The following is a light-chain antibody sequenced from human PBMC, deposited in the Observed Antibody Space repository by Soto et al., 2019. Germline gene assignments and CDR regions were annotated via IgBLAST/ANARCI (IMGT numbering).Light chain of an antibody. CDR3: SSYTSSSTLMV. CDR1: SSDVGGYNY. V-gene: IGLV2-14*01. J-gene: IGLJ2*01. CDR2: DVS. Sequence: QSALTQPASVSGSPGQSITISCTGTSSDVGGYNYFSWYQQHPGKAPKLMIYDVSNRPSGVSNRFSGSKSGNTASLTISGPQAEDEADYYCSSYTSSSTLMVFGGGTKVTVL.